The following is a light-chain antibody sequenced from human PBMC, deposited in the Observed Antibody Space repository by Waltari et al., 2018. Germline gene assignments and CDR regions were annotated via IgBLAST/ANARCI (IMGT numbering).Light chain of an antibody. CDR1: QGLVYSDGDTY. Sequence: DVVMTQSPLSLPVTLGQPASIPCRSSQGLVYSDGDTYLNWFQQRPGQSPRRLIYKIFNRDSGVPDRFSGSGSGTDFTLKISRVEAEDVGVYYCMQRIEFPYTFGQGTKLEIK. CDR3: MQRIEFPYT. J-gene: IGKJ2*01. CDR2: KIF. V-gene: IGKV2-30*01.